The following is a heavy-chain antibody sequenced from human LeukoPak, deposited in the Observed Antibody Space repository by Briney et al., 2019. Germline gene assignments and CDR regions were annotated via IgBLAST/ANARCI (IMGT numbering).Heavy chain of an antibody. V-gene: IGHV4-61*02. CDR1: GGSISSGSYY. CDR3: ACTMVRGVMASSARDDDAFDI. D-gene: IGHD3-10*01. Sequence: SETLSLTCTVSGGSISSGSYYWSWVRQPAGKGLEWIGRIYTSGSTNYNPSLKSRVTISVDTSKNQFSLKLSSVTAADTAVYYCACTMVRGVMASSARDDDAFDIWGQGTMVTVSS. J-gene: IGHJ3*02. CDR2: IYTSGST.